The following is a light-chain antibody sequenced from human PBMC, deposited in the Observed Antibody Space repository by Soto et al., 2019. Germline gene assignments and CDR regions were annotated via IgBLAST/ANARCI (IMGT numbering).Light chain of an antibody. Sequence: EIVMTQSPAPLSVSPGERATLSCRASQSVSSNLAWYQQKPGQAPRLLIYGASTRATGIPARFSGSGSETEFTLTISSLQSEDFAVYYWQQYNNWPPWTFGQGTKVEIK. J-gene: IGKJ1*01. CDR1: QSVSSN. CDR2: GAS. CDR3: QQYNNWPPWT. V-gene: IGKV3-15*01.